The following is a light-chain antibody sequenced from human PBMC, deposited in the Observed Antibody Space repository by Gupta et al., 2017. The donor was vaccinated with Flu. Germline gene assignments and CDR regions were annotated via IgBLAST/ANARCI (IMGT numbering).Light chain of an antibody. J-gene: IGKJ2*01. CDR1: QSVLHSNGYNY. CDR3: TQAPQNFSYT. CDR2: LGS. V-gene: IGKV2-28*01. Sequence: DIVMAQSPLSLPVTPGEPASISCRSSQSVLHSNGYNYLDWYLQKPGQSPQLLIYLGSNRAAGVPDRFSGSGSGTDFTLKISRVEAEDVGGYYCTQAPQNFSYTFGQGTKLEIK.